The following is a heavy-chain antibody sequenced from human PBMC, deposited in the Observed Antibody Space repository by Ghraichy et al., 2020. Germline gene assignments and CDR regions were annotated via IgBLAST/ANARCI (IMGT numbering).Heavy chain of an antibody. CDR3: AREGGSSGWSLGYFQH. CDR2: IKQDGSEK. CDR1: GFTFSSYW. V-gene: IGHV3-7*03. Sequence: GSLRLSCAASGFTFSSYWMSWVRQAPGKGLEWVANIKQDGSEKYYVDSVKGRFTISRDNAKNSLYLQMNSLRAEGTAVYYCAREGGSSGWSLGYFQHWGQGTLVTVSS. J-gene: IGHJ1*01. D-gene: IGHD6-19*01.